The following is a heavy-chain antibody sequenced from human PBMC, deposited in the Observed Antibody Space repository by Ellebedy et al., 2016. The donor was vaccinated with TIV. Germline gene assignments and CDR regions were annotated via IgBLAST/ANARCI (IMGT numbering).Heavy chain of an antibody. CDR3: ARNIYGGTTDH. J-gene: IGHJ4*02. CDR1: GGTFSSYA. Sequence: SVKVSCXASGGTFSSYAISWVRQAPGQGLEWMGGIIPIFGTANNAQKFHGRVTITADESTSTAYMDLSSLTSEDTAVYYCARNIYGGTTDHWGQGTLVTVSS. V-gene: IGHV1-69*13. D-gene: IGHD2/OR15-2a*01. CDR2: IIPIFGTA.